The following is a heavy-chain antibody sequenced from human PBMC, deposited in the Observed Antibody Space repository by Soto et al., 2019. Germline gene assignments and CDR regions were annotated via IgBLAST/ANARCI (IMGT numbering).Heavy chain of an antibody. D-gene: IGHD6-13*01. CDR3: AKEGEEYSSSPFDY. V-gene: IGHV3-23*01. CDR1: GFTFSSYA. Sequence: EVQLLESGGGLVQPGGSLRLSCAASGFTFSSYAMSWVRQTPGKGLDWVSAISGSGGSTYYADSVKGRFTICRDNSKNALYLQMNSLRAEDTAVYYCAKEGEEYSSSPFDYWCHGTLVTCSS. J-gene: IGHJ4*01. CDR2: ISGSGGST.